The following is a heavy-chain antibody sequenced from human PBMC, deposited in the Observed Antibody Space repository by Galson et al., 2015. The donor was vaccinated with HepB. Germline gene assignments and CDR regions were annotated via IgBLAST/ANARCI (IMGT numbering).Heavy chain of an antibody. V-gene: IGHV3-30-3*01. CDR2: ISYTGSYT. CDR1: GFSFNYFP. Sequence: SLRLSCAASGFSFNYFPMHWVRQAPGKGLAWVAVISYTGSYTGYADFGRGRFTISRDNSKNALHLQMNSLRVEDTALYYCVRPRGAGAGDYQNWYFDLWGRGTLVTVSS. J-gene: IGHJ2*01. CDR3: VRPRGAGAGDYQNWYFDL. D-gene: IGHD4-17*01.